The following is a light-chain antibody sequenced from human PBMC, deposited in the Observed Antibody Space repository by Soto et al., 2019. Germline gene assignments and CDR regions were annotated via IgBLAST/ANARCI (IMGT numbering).Light chain of an antibody. V-gene: IGKV1-27*01. CDR2: AAS. J-gene: IGKJ4*01. CDR1: QGIGNY. CDR3: QKYDHAPLT. Sequence: DIQMTQSPSSLSASVGERVTITCRASQGIGNYLAWYQQRPGKVPKLLIYAASTLQSGVPSRFSGSGSGPDFTLTISSLQHEDVATYYCQKYDHAPLTFGGGTKVEIK.